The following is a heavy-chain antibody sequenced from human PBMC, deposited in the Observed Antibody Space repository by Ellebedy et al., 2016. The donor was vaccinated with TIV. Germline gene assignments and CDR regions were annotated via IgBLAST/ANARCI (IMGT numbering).Heavy chain of an antibody. CDR1: GFTFDDFG. CDR2: INWNGASI. V-gene: IGHV3-20*04. J-gene: IGHJ5*02. CDR3: ARGGTLFLSYSDR. D-gene: IGHD2-21*01. Sequence: GESLKISCAASGFTFDDFGMNWVRLVPGRGPEWVAAINWNGASIAYADYVTGQFTISRDNAKNSVSLQMNSLRAEDTALYYCARGGTLFLSYSDRWGQGTPVIVSS.